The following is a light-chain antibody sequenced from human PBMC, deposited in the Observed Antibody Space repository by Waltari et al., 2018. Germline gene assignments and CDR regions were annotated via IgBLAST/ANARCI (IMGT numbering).Light chain of an antibody. V-gene: IGKV1-39*01. CDR3: QQSYSTPIT. Sequence: DIQMTQSPSSLSTSVGDRVTITCRASQGIDRYLNWYQHKPGKAPKLLICAASTLQSGVPSRFSGRGSGTDCTLTIRSLQPEDFATYYCQQSYSTPITFGQGTRLDMK. J-gene: IGKJ5*01. CDR1: QGIDRY. CDR2: AAS.